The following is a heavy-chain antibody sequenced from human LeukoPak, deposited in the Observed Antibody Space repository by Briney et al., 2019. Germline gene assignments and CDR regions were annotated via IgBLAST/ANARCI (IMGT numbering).Heavy chain of an antibody. D-gene: IGHD5-12*01. CDR1: GYTFTSYY. V-gene: IGHV1-46*01. CDR3: ARDEGLAGGYIGLSYWFDL. CDR2: INPSGGST. J-gene: IGHJ5*02. Sequence: GASVKVSCKASGYTFTSYYMHWVRQAPGQGLEWMGIINPSGGSTSYAQKFQGRVTMTRDMSTSTVYMELSSLRSEDTAVYYCARDEGLAGGYIGLSYWFDLWGQGTLVTVSS.